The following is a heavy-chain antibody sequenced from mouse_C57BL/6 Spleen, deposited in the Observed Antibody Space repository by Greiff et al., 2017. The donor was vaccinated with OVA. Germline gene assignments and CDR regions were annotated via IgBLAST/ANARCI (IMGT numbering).Heavy chain of an antibody. CDR1: GFTFSSYA. V-gene: IGHV5-9-1*02. CDR3: TRGGGMVPCAY. D-gene: IGHD1-1*02. CDR2: ISSGGAYI. J-gene: IGHJ3*01. Sequence: EVHLVESGEGLVKPGGSLKLSCAASGFTFSSYAMSWVRQTPEKRLEWVAYISSGGAYIYYADTVKGRFTISRDNARNTLYLQMSSLKSEDTAMYYCTRGGGMVPCAYWGQGTLVTVSA.